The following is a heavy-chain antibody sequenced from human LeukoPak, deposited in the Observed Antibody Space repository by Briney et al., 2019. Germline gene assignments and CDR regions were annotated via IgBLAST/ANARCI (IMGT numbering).Heavy chain of an antibody. V-gene: IGHV1-2*06. CDR3: ARGSDYGDSGWLDF. Sequence: GASVKVSCKGSGYAFASHWLHWLRQTPGQGLERVGHIHPPTGGTQYGQKFQGRVSMASDTSINTAYMELTSLTSDDTAVYYCARGSDYGDSGWLDFWGQGTLVTVSS. CDR1: GYAFASHW. J-gene: IGHJ5*01. CDR2: IHPPTGGT. D-gene: IGHD4-17*01.